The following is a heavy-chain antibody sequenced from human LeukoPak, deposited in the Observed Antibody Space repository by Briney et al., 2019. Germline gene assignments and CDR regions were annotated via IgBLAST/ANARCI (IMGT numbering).Heavy chain of an antibody. J-gene: IGHJ5*02. V-gene: IGHV4-39*07. CDR2: IYYSGST. D-gene: IGHD6-13*01. Sequence: SETLSLTCTVSGGSISSSSYYWGWLRQPPGKGLEWIGSIYYSGSTYYNPSLKSRVTISVDTSKNQFSLKLSSVTAADTAVYYCARVAAAPPRWFDPWGQGTLVTVSS. CDR1: GGSISSSSYY. CDR3: ARVAAAPPRWFDP.